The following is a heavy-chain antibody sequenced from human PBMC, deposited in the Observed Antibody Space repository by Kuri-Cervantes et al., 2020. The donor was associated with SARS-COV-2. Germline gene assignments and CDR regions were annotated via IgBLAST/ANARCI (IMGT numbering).Heavy chain of an antibody. V-gene: IGHV3-74*01. CDR2: TNSDGIST. CDR1: GFPFRSYW. Sequence: GGSPRLSCAASGFPFRSYWMHWVRQAPGKGLVWVSRTNSDGISTSYADSVKGRFTISRDNAKNTLYLQLNSLGAEDTAVYYCARGGVVTADWYFDLWGRGTLVTVSS. D-gene: IGHD2-21*02. J-gene: IGHJ2*01. CDR3: ARGGVVTADWYFDL.